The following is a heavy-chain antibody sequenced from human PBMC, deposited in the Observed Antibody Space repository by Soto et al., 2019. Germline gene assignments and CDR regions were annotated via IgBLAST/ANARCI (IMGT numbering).Heavy chain of an antibody. Sequence: EVQLVESGGGLVQPGGSLRLSCAASGFTFSDHYMDWVRQAPGKGLEWVGRSKNKADSYTTEYAASVKGRFTISRDGSKNSLFLQMNSLKTADTAVYYCTVWGSGNELGAAWGQGILVTVSS. D-gene: IGHD3-10*01. CDR2: SKNKADSYTT. V-gene: IGHV3-72*01. J-gene: IGHJ4*02. CDR1: GFTFSDHY. CDR3: TVWGSGNELGAA.